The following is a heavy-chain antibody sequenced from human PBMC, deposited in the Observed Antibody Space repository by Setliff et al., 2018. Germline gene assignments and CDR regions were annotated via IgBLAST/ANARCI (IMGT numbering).Heavy chain of an antibody. D-gene: IGHD3-22*01. CDR3: ARESRYYYDNLGTLDY. CDR1: GGSTSSGDYY. V-gene: IGHV4-30-4*08. Sequence: SETLSLTCTVSGGSTSSGDYYWSWIRQPPGKGLEWIGYIYSSGSTYYNPSLKSRVSISVDTSKNQFSLKLSSVTAADTAVYYCARESRYYYDNLGTLDYWGQGTLVTVSS. J-gene: IGHJ4*02. CDR2: IYSSGST.